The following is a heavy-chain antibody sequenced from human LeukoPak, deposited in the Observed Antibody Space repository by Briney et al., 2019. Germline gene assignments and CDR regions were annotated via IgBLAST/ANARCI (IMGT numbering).Heavy chain of an antibody. J-gene: IGHJ4*02. V-gene: IGHV3-64*02. CDR3: ARDGKAKNDY. Sequence: QPGGSLRLSCAAAGFTFTRYAMQWVRQAPDKRLEYVSGMDDSGTHTYYVESVKGRFTMSRDNSRDTLYLQMRSLRPEDTAVYYCARDGKAKNDYWGQGTLVTVST. CDR2: MDDSGTHT. D-gene: IGHD1-26*01. CDR1: GFTFTRYA.